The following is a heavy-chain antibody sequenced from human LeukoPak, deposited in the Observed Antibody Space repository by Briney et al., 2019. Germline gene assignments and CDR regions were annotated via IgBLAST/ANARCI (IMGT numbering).Heavy chain of an antibody. CDR3: ARDKGSSGYPNFDY. CDR1: GFTFSSYA. J-gene: IGHJ4*02. Sequence: GGSLRPSCAASGFTFSSYAMHWVRQAPGKGLEWVAVISYDGSNKYYADSVKGRFTISRDNSKNTLYLQMNSLRAEDTAVYYCARDKGSSGYPNFDYWGQGTLVTVSS. CDR2: ISYDGSNK. D-gene: IGHD3-22*01. V-gene: IGHV3-30-3*01.